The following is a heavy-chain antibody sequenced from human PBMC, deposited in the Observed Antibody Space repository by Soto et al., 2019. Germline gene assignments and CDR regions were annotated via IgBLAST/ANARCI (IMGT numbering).Heavy chain of an antibody. CDR1: GDSVSSNSAA. D-gene: IGHD6-13*01. J-gene: IGHJ6*02. Sequence: SQTLSLTCAISGDSVSSNSAAWNWIRQSPSRGLEWLGRTYYRSKWYNDYAVSVKSRITINPDTSKNQFSPQLNSVTPEDTAVYYCARGGEQQLLGGMDVWGQGTTVTVS. CDR2: TYYRSKWYN. V-gene: IGHV6-1*01. CDR3: ARGGEQQLLGGMDV.